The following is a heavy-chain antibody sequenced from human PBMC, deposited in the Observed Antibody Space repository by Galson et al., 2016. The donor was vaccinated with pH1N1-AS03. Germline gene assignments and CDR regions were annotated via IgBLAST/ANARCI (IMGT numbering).Heavy chain of an antibody. V-gene: IGHV3-73*01. CDR1: GFTFSASN. Sequence: AASGFTFSASNIHWVRQASGKGLEWVGRIRTRDNNYATEYTASVRGRITIPRDDSKNTAYLQMNSLKTEDTAVYYCTTHLKANPATAGFFDFWGQGILVTVSS. CDR2: IRTRDNNYAT. CDR3: TTHLKANPATAGFFDF. J-gene: IGHJ4*02.